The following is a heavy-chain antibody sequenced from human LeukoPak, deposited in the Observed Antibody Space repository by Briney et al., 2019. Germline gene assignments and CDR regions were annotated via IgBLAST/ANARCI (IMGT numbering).Heavy chain of an antibody. CDR2: ISTTGGGT. J-gene: IGHJ4*02. V-gene: IGHV3-23*01. D-gene: IGHD2-2*01. CDR3: AKDRGDCSSTSCYLSD. Sequence: GRSLRLSCAAAGFTFSSYAMTWVSQAPGKGLEWVSAISTTGGGTYYADSVKGRFTISRDNSKNTLYLQMNSLRAEDTAVYSCAKDRGDCSSTSCYLSDWGQGTLVTVSS. CDR1: GFTFSSYA.